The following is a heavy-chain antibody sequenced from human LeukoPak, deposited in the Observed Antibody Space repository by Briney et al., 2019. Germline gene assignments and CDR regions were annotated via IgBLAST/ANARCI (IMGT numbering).Heavy chain of an antibody. V-gene: IGHV1-18*01. Sequence: ASVKLSCKASGYTFTSYGISWVRHAPGQGLERMGWISAYNGNTNYAQKLQGRVTMTTDTSTSTAYMELRSLRSDDTAVYYCARGVVWGDQLQTLDAFDIWGQGTMVTVSS. CDR3: ARGVVWGDQLQTLDAFDI. J-gene: IGHJ3*02. CDR2: ISAYNGNT. CDR1: GYTFTSYG. D-gene: IGHD2-2*01.